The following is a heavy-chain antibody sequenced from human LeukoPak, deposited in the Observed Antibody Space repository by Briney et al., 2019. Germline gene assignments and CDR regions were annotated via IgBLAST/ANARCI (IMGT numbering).Heavy chain of an antibody. CDR2: IYHSGST. CDR3: ARHDYGDYAGFDI. CDR1: GYSISSGYY. Sequence: SETLSLTCAVSGYSISSGYYWGWIRQPPGKGLEWIGGIYHSGSTYYNPSLKSRVTISVDTSKNQFSLKLSSVTAADTAVYYCARHDYGDYAGFDIWGQGTMVTVSS. J-gene: IGHJ3*02. D-gene: IGHD4-17*01. V-gene: IGHV4-38-2*01.